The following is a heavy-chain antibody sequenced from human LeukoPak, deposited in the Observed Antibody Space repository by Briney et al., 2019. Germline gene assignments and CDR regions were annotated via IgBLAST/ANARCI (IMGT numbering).Heavy chain of an antibody. CDR1: SGSISSGGYY. D-gene: IGHD1-14*01. CDR2: IYYSGST. CDR3: ARGNPSYFDY. J-gene: IGHJ4*02. V-gene: IGHV4-31*03. Sequence: SETLSLTCTVSSGSISSGGYYWSWIRQHPGKGLEWIGYIYYSGSTYYNPSLKSRVTISVDTSKNQFSLKLSSVTAADTAVYYCARGNPSYFDYWGQGTLVTVSS.